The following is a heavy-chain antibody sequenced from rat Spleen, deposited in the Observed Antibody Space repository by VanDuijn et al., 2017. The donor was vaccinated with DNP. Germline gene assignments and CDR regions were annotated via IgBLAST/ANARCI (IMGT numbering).Heavy chain of an antibody. V-gene: IGHV2S12*01. J-gene: IGHJ3*01. CDR1: GFSLTNYG. D-gene: IGHD1-11*01. Sequence: QVQLKESGPGLVQPSQTLSLTCTVSGFSLTNYGVSWVRQPPGKGLEWIAAMSSGGSTYYNSALKSRLSVSRDTSKSQVVLKMNSLETEDTAMYFCARLTLYWGQGTLVTVSS. CDR3: ARLTLY. CDR2: MSSGGST.